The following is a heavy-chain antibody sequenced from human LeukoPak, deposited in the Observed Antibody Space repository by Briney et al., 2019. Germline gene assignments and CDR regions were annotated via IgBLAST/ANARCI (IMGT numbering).Heavy chain of an antibody. CDR1: GFTFSSYA. CDR3: AKGGQRLRFLEWLFPYFDY. J-gene: IGHJ4*02. CDR2: ISGSGGST. V-gene: IGHV3-23*01. D-gene: IGHD3-3*01. Sequence: GGSLRLSCAASGFTFSSYAMSWVRQAPGKGLEWVSAISGSGGSTYYADSVKGRFTISRDNSKNTLYLQMNSLRAEDTAVYYCAKGGQRLRFLEWLFPYFDYWGQGTLVTVSS.